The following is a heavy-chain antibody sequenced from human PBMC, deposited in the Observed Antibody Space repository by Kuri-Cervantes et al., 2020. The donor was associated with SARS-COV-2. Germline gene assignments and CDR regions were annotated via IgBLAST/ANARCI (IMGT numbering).Heavy chain of an antibody. CDR3: ARGSRYDFWSGFLFDY. D-gene: IGHD3-3*01. Sequence: ESLKISCTVSGGSISSYYWSWIRQPVGKGLEWIGRIYTSGSTNYNPSLKSRVTMSVDTSKNQFSLKLSSVTAADTAVYYCARGSRYDFWSGFLFDYWGQGTLVTDSS. V-gene: IGHV4-4*07. CDR1: GGSISSYY. J-gene: IGHJ4*02. CDR2: IYTSGST.